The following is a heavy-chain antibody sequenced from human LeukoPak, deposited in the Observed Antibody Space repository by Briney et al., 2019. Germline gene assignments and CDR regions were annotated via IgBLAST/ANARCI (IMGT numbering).Heavy chain of an antibody. V-gene: IGHV4-38-2*01. Sequence: SETPSLTCAVSGYSISSGYYWGWIRPPPGKGLEWIGSIYHSGSTYYNPSLKSRVTISVDTSKNTFSLKLSSLTAADTAVYDCARQGQYYDFWSGYVNWFDPWGQGTLVTVSS. CDR1: GYSISSGYY. D-gene: IGHD3-3*01. CDR3: ARQGQYYDFWSGYVNWFDP. J-gene: IGHJ5*02. CDR2: IYHSGST.